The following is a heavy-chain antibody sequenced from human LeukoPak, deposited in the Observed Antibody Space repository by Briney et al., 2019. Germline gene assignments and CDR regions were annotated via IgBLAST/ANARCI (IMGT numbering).Heavy chain of an antibody. CDR3: ARKTTVTRDAFDI. CDR1: GYTFTSYY. D-gene: IGHD4-17*01. J-gene: IGHJ3*02. CDR2: INPSGGST. Sequence: ASVRVSCKASGYTFTSYYMHWVRQAPGQGLEWMGIINPSGGSTSYAQKFQGRVTMTRDTSTSTVYMELSSLRSEDTAVYYCARKTTVTRDAFDIWGQGTMVTVSS. V-gene: IGHV1-46*01.